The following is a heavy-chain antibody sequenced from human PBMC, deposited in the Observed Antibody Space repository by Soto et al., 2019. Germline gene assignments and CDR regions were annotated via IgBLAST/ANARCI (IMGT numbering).Heavy chain of an antibody. Sequence: PSETLSLTCSVSGDSISGTGFYWSWVRQRPGKALEWIGYIHYTGSTSYNPSLKSRLAISLDASKNQFSLSLSSVPSADTAVYYRARDPHSLGAYYGMDVWGQGITVTVS. CDR3: ARDPHSLGAYYGMDV. CDR1: GDSISGTGFY. CDR2: IHYTGST. D-gene: IGHD3-10*01. V-gene: IGHV4-31*03. J-gene: IGHJ6*02.